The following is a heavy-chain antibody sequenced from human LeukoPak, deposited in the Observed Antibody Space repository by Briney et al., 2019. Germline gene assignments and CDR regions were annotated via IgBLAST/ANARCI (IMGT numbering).Heavy chain of an antibody. CDR1: GGTFSSYA. CDR2: IIPIFGTA. Sequence: SVKVYCKASGGTFSSYAISWVRQAPGQGLEWMGGIIPIFGTANYAQKFQGRVTITADESTSTAYMELSSLRSEDTAVYYCVSDYYDSSGYYRPGGYWGQGTLVTVSS. D-gene: IGHD3-22*01. CDR3: VSDYYDSSGYYRPGGY. V-gene: IGHV1-69*01. J-gene: IGHJ4*02.